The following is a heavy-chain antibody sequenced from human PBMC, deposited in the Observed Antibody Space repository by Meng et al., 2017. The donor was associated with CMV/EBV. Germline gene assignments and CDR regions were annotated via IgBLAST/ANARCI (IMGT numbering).Heavy chain of an antibody. CDR2: IKQDGSEK. CDR1: GFTFSSYW. J-gene: IGHJ4*02. CDR3: ARDVVHGYSSSWYPIDY. Sequence: ESLKISCAASGFTFSSYWMSWVRQAPGKGLEWVANIKQDGSEKYYVDSVKGRFTISRDNAKNSLYLQMNSLRAEDTAVYYCARDVVHGYSSSWYPIDYWGQGTLVTVSS. V-gene: IGHV3-7*01. D-gene: IGHD6-13*01.